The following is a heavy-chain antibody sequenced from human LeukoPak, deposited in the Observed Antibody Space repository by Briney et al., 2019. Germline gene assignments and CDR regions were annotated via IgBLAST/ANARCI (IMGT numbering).Heavy chain of an antibody. CDR1: GFTFNNYA. CDR3: ARDQRGYSGYETLFDY. Sequence: GGSLRLSCVASGFTFNNYAMSWVRQAPGKGMEWVSAISDNGAATHSADSVKGRFTISRDNSKNTLYLQMNSLRAEDTAVYYCARDQRGYSGYETLFDYWGQGTLVTVSS. J-gene: IGHJ4*02. D-gene: IGHD5-12*01. CDR2: ISDNGAAT. V-gene: IGHV3-23*01.